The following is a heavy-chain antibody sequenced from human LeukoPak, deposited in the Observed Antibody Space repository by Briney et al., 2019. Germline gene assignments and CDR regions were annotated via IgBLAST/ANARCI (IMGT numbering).Heavy chain of an antibody. CDR1: GGSISSGDYY. CDR2: IYYSGSS. V-gene: IGHV4-61*08. Sequence: SETLSLTCTVSGGSISSGDYYWSWIRQPPGKGLEWIGYIYYSGSSNYSPSLKSRITISLDTSENQFSLKLTSVTAADTAVYYCARVRYYDSSGYLYYYYGMDVWGQGTTVTVSS. J-gene: IGHJ6*02. D-gene: IGHD3-22*01. CDR3: ARVRYYDSSGYLYYYYGMDV.